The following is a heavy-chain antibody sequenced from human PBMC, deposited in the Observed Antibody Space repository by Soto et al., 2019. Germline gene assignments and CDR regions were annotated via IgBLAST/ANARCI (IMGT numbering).Heavy chain of an antibody. Sequence: QVQLVQSGAEVKKPGSSVKVSCKASGGTFSSYAISWVRQAPVQGLEWMGGIIPISGTANYAQKFQGRVTITADESTCTAYMELSSLRSEDTAVYYCARSHGSSTCLEIYYYYYYGMDVCGQGTTVTVAS. CDR1: GGTFSSYA. CDR2: IIPISGTA. CDR3: ARSHGSSTCLEIYYYYYYGMDV. J-gene: IGHJ6*02. D-gene: IGHD2-2*01. V-gene: IGHV1-69*01.